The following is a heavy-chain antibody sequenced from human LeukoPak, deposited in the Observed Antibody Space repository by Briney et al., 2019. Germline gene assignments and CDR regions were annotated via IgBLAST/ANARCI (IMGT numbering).Heavy chain of an antibody. Sequence: KPSETLSLTXTVSGGSISSYYWSWIRQPPGKGLEWIGYIYDSGSTNHNPSLKSRVTISRDTSKNQFSLKLSSVTAADTAVYYCARKKDWENAFDIWGPGTMVTVSS. D-gene: IGHD1-26*01. V-gene: IGHV4-59*01. J-gene: IGHJ3*02. CDR2: IYDSGST. CDR3: ARKKDWENAFDI. CDR1: GGSISSYY.